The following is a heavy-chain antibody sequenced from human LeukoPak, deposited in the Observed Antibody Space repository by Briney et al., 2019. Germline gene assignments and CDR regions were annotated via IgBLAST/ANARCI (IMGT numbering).Heavy chain of an antibody. Sequence: HPGGSLRLSCAASGFTFSSYGMHWVRQAPGKGLEWVAVISYDGSNKYYADSVKGRFTISRDNSKNTLYLQMNSLRAEDTAVYYCARDRRDIVVVPAAIGSYYYYYYMDVWGKGTTVTVSS. V-gene: IGHV3-30*03. CDR2: ISYDGSNK. CDR3: ARDRRDIVVVPAAIGSYYYYYYMDV. J-gene: IGHJ6*03. D-gene: IGHD2-2*02. CDR1: GFTFSSYG.